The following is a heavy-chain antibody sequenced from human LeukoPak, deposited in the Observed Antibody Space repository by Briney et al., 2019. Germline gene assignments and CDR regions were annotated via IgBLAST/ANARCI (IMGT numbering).Heavy chain of an antibody. V-gene: IGHV4-59*08. J-gene: IGHJ4*02. CDR3: ARHQSIAAPFDY. CDR1: GGSISSNF. D-gene: IGHD6-6*01. Sequence: SETLSLTCTVSGGSISSNFWSWIRQPPGKGLEWIGNIHTSGSTNYNPSLKSRVTISIDTSKNQFSLKLSSVTAADTAVYYCARHQSIAAPFDYWGQGTLVTVSS. CDR2: IHTSGST.